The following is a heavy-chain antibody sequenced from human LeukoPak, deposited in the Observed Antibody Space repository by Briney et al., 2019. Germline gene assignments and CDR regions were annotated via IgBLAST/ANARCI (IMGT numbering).Heavy chain of an antibody. D-gene: IGHD3-10*01. CDR1: GGSISSGSYY. Sequence: SETLSLTFTVSGGSISSGSYYWSWIRQPAGKGLEWIGRIYTSGSTNYNPSLKSRVTISVDTSKNQFSLKLSSVTAADTAVYYCAKLLGEFPYYYYMDVWGKGTTVTVSS. CDR3: AKLLGEFPYYYYMDV. CDR2: IYTSGST. V-gene: IGHV4-61*02. J-gene: IGHJ6*03.